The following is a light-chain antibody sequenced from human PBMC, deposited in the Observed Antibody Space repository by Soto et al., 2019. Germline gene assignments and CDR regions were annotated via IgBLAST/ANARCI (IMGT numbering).Light chain of an antibody. Sequence: QSVLTQPASVSGSPGQSITISCSRTRSDVGSYNFVSWYQQHPGKAPKVVIYEVTKRPSGVSSRFSGSNSGNTASLTISGLQADDEDDYYCCADAGSSTYVFGTGTKVTAL. CDR3: CADAGSSTYV. V-gene: IGLV2-23*02. CDR1: RSDVGSYNF. CDR2: EVT. J-gene: IGLJ1*01.